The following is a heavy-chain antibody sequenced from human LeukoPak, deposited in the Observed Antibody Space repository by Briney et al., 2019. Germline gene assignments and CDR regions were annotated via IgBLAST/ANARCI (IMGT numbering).Heavy chain of an antibody. V-gene: IGHV4-4*07. CDR3: ARFPPLRAFDI. CDR1: GGSISSYY. CDR2: IYTSGST. D-gene: IGHD2-15*01. Sequence: SETLSLTCTVSGGSISSYYWSWIRQPPGKGLEWVGRIYTSGSTNYNPSLKSRVTMSVDTSKNQFSLKLSSVTAADTAVYYCARFPPLRAFDIWGQGTMVTVSS. J-gene: IGHJ3*02.